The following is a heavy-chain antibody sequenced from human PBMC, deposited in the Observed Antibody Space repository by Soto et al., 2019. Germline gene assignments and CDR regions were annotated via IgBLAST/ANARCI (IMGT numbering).Heavy chain of an antibody. CDR3: AREGIAVAGRGSFDF. D-gene: IGHD6-19*01. Sequence: QVQLVESGGGVVQPGRSLRLSCAASGFTFSSYGMHWVRQAPGKGLEWVAVIWYDGSNKYYAVSVKGRFTISRDNSKNTLYLQMNRQRTKDTAVYYCAREGIAVAGRGSFDFWGQGTMVTVSS. CDR1: GFTFSSYG. CDR2: IWYDGSNK. V-gene: IGHV3-33*01. J-gene: IGHJ3*01.